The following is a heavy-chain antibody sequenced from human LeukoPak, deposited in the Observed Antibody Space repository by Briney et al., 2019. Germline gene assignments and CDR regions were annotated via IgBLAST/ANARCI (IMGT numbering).Heavy chain of an antibody. CDR2: ISAYNGNT. D-gene: IGHD3-10*01. CDR1: GYTFTSYG. Sequence: ASVKVSCKASGYTFTSYGISWVRQAPGQGLEWMGWISAYNGNTNYAQKLQGRVTMTTDTSTSTAYMELRSLRSDDTAVYYCARAYEWELLWFGELFPDYWGQGTLVTVSS. CDR3: ARAYEWELLWFGELFPDY. V-gene: IGHV1-18*01. J-gene: IGHJ4*02.